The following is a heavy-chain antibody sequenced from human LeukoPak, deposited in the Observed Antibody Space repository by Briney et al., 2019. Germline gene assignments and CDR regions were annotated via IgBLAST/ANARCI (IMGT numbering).Heavy chain of an antibody. V-gene: IGHV1-18*04. Sequence: APVKVSCKASGYTFTSYGISWVRQAPGQGLEWMGWISAYNGNTNYAQRLQGRVTMTTDTSTSTAYKELRSLRSDDTAVYYCARWLGRSYALVLDWGQGTLVTVSS. CDR1: GYTFTSYG. CDR2: ISAYNGNT. D-gene: IGHD2-15*01. J-gene: IGHJ4*02. CDR3: ARWLGRSYALVLD.